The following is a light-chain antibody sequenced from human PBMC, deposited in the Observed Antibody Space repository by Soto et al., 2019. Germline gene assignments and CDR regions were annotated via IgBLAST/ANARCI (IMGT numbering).Light chain of an antibody. J-gene: IGLJ3*02. Sequence: QSVLTQPPSASGTPGQWVTISCSGSSSNIGSNHDYWYQQFPGTAPQLLIDRNNQRPSGVADRFSGSESGTSASMAISGLRSQDEADYYCAAWDDSLSGPWVFGGGTKGTVL. CDR3: AAWDDSLSGPWV. CDR1: SSNIGSNH. CDR2: RNN. V-gene: IGLV1-47*01.